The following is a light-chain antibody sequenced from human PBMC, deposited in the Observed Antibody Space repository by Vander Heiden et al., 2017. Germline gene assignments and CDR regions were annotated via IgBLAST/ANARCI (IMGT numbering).Light chain of an antibody. CDR3: QSADSSGTFYVV. J-gene: IGLJ2*01. V-gene: IGLV3-25*03. CDR1: ALPKQY. Sequence: SYELTQPPSVSVSPGQTARITCSGDALPKQYAYWYQQKPGQAPVLVIYKDSERPSGIPERFSGSSSGTTVTLTISGVQAEDEADYYCQSADSSGTFYVVFGGGTKLTGL. CDR2: KDS.